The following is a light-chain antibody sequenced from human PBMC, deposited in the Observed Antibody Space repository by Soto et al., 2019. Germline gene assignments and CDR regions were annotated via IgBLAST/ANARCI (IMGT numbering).Light chain of an antibody. CDR3: QQYNTYSYP. Sequence: DIQMTQSPSTLSASVGDRVTITGRASQRSNIWLALYQQQAGKAPKLLIYDASTLENRVPLRFSGSGSGTEFTLTISGLPPDDFATYYCQQYNTYSYPFGQGTKLEIK. CDR2: DAS. CDR1: QRSNIW. J-gene: IGKJ2*01. V-gene: IGKV1-5*01.